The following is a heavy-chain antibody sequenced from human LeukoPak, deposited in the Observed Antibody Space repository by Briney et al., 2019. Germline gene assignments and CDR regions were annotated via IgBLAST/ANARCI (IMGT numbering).Heavy chain of an antibody. CDR3: ARSGYGDYEWFDP. D-gene: IGHD4-17*01. J-gene: IGHJ5*02. Sequence: GASVKVSCKASGYTFTGYYMHWVRQAPGQGLEWMGWINPNSGGTNYAQKFQGRVTMTRDTSISTAYMELSRLRSDDTAVYYCARSGYGDYEWFDPWGQGTLVTVSS. CDR2: INPNSGGT. V-gene: IGHV1-2*02. CDR1: GYTFTGYY.